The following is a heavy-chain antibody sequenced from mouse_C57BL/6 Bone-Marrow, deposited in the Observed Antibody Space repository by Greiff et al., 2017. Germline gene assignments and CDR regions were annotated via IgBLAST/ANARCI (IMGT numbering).Heavy chain of an antibody. D-gene: IGHD1-1*01. V-gene: IGHV2-4*01. J-gene: IGHJ4*01. CDR1: GFSLTSYG. CDR3: AITTVVASPGYAMDY. CDR2: IWSGGST. Sequence: VQGVESGPGLVQPSQSLSITCTVSGFSLTSYGVHWVRQPPGKGLEWLGVIWSGGSTDYNAAFISRLSISKDNSKSQVFFKMNSLQADDTAIYYCAITTVVASPGYAMDYWGQGTSVTVSS.